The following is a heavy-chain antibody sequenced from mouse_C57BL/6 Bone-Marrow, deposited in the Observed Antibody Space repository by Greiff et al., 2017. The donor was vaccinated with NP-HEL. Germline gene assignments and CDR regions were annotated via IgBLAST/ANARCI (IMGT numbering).Heavy chain of an antibody. Sequence: QVQLQQSGAELVRPGASVTLSCKASGYTFTDYEMHWVKQTPVHGLEWIGAIDPETGGTAYNQKFKGKAILTADKSSSTAYMALRSLTSEDSAVYYCTRYEGLFSNYAMDYWGQGTSVTVSS. D-gene: IGHD1-1*01. CDR3: TRYEGLFSNYAMDY. V-gene: IGHV1-15*01. CDR1: GYTFTDYE. J-gene: IGHJ4*01. CDR2: IDPETGGT.